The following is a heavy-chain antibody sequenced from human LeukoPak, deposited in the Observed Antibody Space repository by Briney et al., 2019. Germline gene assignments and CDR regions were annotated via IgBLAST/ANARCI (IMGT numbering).Heavy chain of an antibody. CDR1: GYRFTSYW. CDR3: ARQYYDFWSGYPLYYYYYYMDV. Sequence: GESLKISCKGSGYRFTSYWIGWERQMPGKGLEWMGIIYPGDSDTRYSPSFQGQVTISADKSISTAYLQWSSLKASDTAMYYCARQYYDFWSGYPLYYYYYYMDVWGKGTTVTVSS. CDR2: IYPGDSDT. V-gene: IGHV5-51*01. D-gene: IGHD3-3*01. J-gene: IGHJ6*03.